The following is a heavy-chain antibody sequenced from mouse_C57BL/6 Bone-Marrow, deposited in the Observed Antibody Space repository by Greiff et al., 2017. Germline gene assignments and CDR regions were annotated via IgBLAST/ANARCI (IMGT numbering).Heavy chain of an antibody. CDR3: ARDRAFSNFGYYYAMDY. D-gene: IGHD2-5*01. Sequence: EVQVVESGGGLVKPGGSLKLSCAASGFTFSSYAMSWVRQTPEKRLEWVATISDGGSYTYYPDNVKGRFTISRDNAKNNLYLQMSHLKSEDTAMYYCARDRAFSNFGYYYAMDYWGQGTSVTVSS. V-gene: IGHV5-4*01. CDR2: ISDGGSYT. J-gene: IGHJ4*01. CDR1: GFTFSSYA.